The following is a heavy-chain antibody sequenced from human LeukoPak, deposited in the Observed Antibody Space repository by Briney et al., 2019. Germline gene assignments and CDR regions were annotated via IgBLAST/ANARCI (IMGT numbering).Heavy chain of an antibody. J-gene: IGHJ3*02. D-gene: IGHD6-13*01. V-gene: IGHV5-51*01. CDR2: IYPGYYDN. CDR3: ARRQAAVAFAAIGI. CDR1: GYSFTSYW. Sequence: GGSLKISFKGSGYSFTSYWIGGGRQMPGKGLEGVGIIYPGYYDNRYSASFQGHVTISADKSISTAYLQWRSLQASDTAMYYCARRQAAVAFAAIGIWGQGTMVTVSS.